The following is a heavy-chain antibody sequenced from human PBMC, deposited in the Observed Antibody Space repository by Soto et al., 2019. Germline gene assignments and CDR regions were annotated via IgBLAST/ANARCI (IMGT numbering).Heavy chain of an antibody. CDR3: ARGFSGGEADGFDP. CDR1: GYTFTSYG. CDR2: ISAYNGNT. Sequence: GASVKVSCKASGYTFTSYGISWVRQAPGQGLEWMGWISAYNGNTNYAQKLQGRVTMTTDTSASTAYMELSSLRSEDTAMYYCARGFSGGEADGFDPWGQGTLVTVSS. V-gene: IGHV1-18*01. D-gene: IGHD2-15*01. J-gene: IGHJ5*02.